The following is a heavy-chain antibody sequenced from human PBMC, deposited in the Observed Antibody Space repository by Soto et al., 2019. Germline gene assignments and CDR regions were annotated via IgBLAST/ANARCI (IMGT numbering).Heavy chain of an antibody. Sequence: QVQLQESGPGLVKPSETLSLTCTVSGGSISSYYWSWIRQPPGKGLEWIGYIYYSGSTNYNPSLNSRVTISVDTSKNQFSLKLSSVTAADTAVYYCARHQGLDSSGWYAEYFQHWGQGTLVTVSS. CDR2: IYYSGST. J-gene: IGHJ1*01. CDR3: ARHQGLDSSGWYAEYFQH. D-gene: IGHD6-19*01. V-gene: IGHV4-59*08. CDR1: GGSISSYY.